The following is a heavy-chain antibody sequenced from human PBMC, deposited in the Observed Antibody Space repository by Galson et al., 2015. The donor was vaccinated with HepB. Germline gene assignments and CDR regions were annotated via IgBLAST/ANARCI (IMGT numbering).Heavy chain of an antibody. CDR3: ARAPRFLEWLSNLYFYMDV. J-gene: IGHJ6*03. Sequence: SLRLSCAVSGFTLSDYYMDWVRQAPGKGLEWVGRTRNKANSYSTEYAASVKGRFTISRDDSKNSVYLQLNSMKAEDTAVYYCARAPRFLEWLSNLYFYMDVWGKGTTVTVSS. V-gene: IGHV3-72*01. D-gene: IGHD3-3*01. CDR1: GFTLSDYY. CDR2: TRNKANSYST.